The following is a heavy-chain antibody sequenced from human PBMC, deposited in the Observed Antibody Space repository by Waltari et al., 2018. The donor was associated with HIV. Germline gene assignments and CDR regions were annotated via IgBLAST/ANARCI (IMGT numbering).Heavy chain of an antibody. J-gene: IGHJ4*02. D-gene: IGHD3-10*01. CDR1: GFTFSSYA. Sequence: EVQLLESGGGLVQPGGSLRLSCAASGFTFSSYAMSWVRQAPGKGLEWVSAISGSGGRTYYADSVKGRFTISRDNSKNTLYLQMNSLRAEDTAVYYCAKVGGFGGYYFDYWGQGTLVTVSS. V-gene: IGHV3-23*01. CDR3: AKVGGFGGYYFDY. CDR2: ISGSGGRT.